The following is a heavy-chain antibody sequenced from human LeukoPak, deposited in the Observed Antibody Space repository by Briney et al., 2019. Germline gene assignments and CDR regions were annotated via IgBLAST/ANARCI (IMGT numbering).Heavy chain of an antibody. Sequence: SVRVSCRASGGTFSSYAISWVRQAPGQGLEWMGGIIPIFGTANYAQKFQGRVTITADKSTSTAYMELSSLRSEDTAVYYCARDNGVTYAFDIWGQGTMVTVSS. D-gene: IGHD2-8*01. CDR3: ARDNGVTYAFDI. CDR1: GGTFSSYA. CDR2: IIPIFGTA. V-gene: IGHV1-69*06. J-gene: IGHJ3*02.